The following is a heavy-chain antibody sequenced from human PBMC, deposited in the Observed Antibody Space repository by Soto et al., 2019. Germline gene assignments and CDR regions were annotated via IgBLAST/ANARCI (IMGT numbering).Heavy chain of an antibody. Sequence: QVQLVQSGAEVKKPGASVKVSRKASGYTFTSYGISWVRQAPGQGLEWMGWISAYNGNTNYAQKLQGRVTMTTDTSTSTAYMELRSLRSDDTAVYYCARDLEYSSSLSYYYYGMDVWGQGTTVTVSS. J-gene: IGHJ6*02. CDR3: ARDLEYSSSLSYYYYGMDV. CDR1: GYTFTSYG. V-gene: IGHV1-18*01. D-gene: IGHD6-6*01. CDR2: ISAYNGNT.